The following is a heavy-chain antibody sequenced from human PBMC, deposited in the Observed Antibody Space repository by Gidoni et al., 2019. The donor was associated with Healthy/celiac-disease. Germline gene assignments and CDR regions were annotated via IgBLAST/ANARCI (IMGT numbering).Heavy chain of an antibody. Sequence: QVQLQESGPGLVKPSQTLSLTCTVSGGSISRGGYYWSWIRQHPGKGLEWIGYIYYSGSTYYNPSLKSRVTISVDTSKNQFSLKLSSVTAADTAVYYCARVYYYGSGSYTDYFDYWGQGTLVTVSS. V-gene: IGHV4-31*03. D-gene: IGHD3-10*01. CDR1: GGSISRGGYY. J-gene: IGHJ4*02. CDR2: IYYSGST. CDR3: ARVYYYGSGSYTDYFDY.